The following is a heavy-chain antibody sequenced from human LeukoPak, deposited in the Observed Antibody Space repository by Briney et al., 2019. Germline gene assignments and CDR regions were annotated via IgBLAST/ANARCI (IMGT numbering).Heavy chain of an antibody. D-gene: IGHD4-17*01. Sequence: SVKVSCKASGGTFSSYAISWVRQAPGQGLEWMGRIIPIFGIATYAQKFQGRVTITAYKSTSTAYMKLSSLRSEDTAVYNCARDSLEYGDQNPNYYYYGMDVWGQGTTVTASS. CDR2: IIPIFGIA. CDR1: GGTFSSYA. J-gene: IGHJ6*02. V-gene: IGHV1-69*04. CDR3: ARDSLEYGDQNPNYYYYGMDV.